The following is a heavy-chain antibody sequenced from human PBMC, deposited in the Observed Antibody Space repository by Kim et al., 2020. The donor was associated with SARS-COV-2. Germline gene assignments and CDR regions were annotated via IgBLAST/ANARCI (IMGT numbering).Heavy chain of an antibody. J-gene: IGHJ4*02. CDR3: ARETGYSSGWYVNYFDY. Sequence: GGSLRLSCAASGFTFSSYGMHWVRQAPGKWLEWVAVIWYDGSNKYYADSVKGRFTISRDNSKNTLYLQMNSLRAEDTAVYYCARETGYSSGWYVNYFDYWGQGTLVTVSS. CDR2: IWYDGSNK. CDR1: GFTFSSYG. V-gene: IGHV3-33*01. D-gene: IGHD6-19*01.